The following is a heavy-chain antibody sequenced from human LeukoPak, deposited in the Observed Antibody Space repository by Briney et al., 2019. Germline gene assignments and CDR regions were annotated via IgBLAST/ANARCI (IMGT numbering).Heavy chain of an antibody. CDR3: ARWAVIATSDY. D-gene: IGHD2-21*01. V-gene: IGHV1-2*02. Sequence: ATVKVSCKASGYTFTGYYMHWLRQAPGQGLEWMGWINPNSGGTNYAQKFQGRVTMTRDTSISTAYMELSRLRSDDTAVYYCARWAVIATSDYWGQGTLVTVSS. CDR2: INPNSGGT. CDR1: GYTFTGYY. J-gene: IGHJ4*02.